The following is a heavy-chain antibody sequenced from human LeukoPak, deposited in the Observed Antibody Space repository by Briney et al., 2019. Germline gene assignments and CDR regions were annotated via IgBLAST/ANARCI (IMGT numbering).Heavy chain of an antibody. D-gene: IGHD3-22*01. V-gene: IGHV3-33*08. CDR1: GFTFSSYA. CDR2: IWYDGSNK. CDR3: ARDRYYYDSSGYLGDAFDI. Sequence: GGSLRLSCAASGFTFSSYAMHWVRQAPGKGLEWVAVIWYDGSNKYYADSVKGRFTISRDNSKNTLYLQMNSLRAEDTAVYYCARDRYYYDSSGYLGDAFDIWGQGTMVTVSS. J-gene: IGHJ3*02.